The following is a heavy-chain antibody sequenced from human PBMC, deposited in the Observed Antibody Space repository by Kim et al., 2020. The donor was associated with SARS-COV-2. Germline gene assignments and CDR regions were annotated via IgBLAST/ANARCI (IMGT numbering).Heavy chain of an antibody. Sequence: YADSVKGLLTISRDNAENTRYLQMNSLRAEDTAMYYCARFVSVYLDNWGQGTLVTVSS. CDR3: ARFVSVYLDN. J-gene: IGHJ4*02. V-gene: IGHV3-74*03. D-gene: IGHD3-10*01.